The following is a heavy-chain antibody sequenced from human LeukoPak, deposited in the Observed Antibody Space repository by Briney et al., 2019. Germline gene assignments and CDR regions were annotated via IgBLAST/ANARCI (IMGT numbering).Heavy chain of an antibody. Sequence: SQTLSLICTVTGGSISSGDDYWSWIRQPAGKELEWVGHIYSSGSTNYNPSLKSRFTISVDTSKNQFSLNLNSVTAADTAVYYCARGQCGGNCAFALYFDLWGRGTLVTVSS. J-gene: IGHJ2*01. CDR1: GGSISSGDDY. D-gene: IGHD2-21*02. CDR3: ARGQCGGNCAFALYFDL. V-gene: IGHV4-61*09. CDR2: IYSSGST.